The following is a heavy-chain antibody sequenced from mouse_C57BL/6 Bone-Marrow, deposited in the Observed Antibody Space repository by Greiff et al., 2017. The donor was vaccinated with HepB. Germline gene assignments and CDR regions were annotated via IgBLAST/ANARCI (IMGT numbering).Heavy chain of an antibody. Sequence: QVQLQQPGAELVKPGASVKLSCKASGYTFTSYWMQWVKQRPGQGLEWIGEIDPSDSYTNYNQKFKGKASLTVDTSSSTAYMQLSSLTSEDSAVYYCAGYDYDEKFAYWGQGTLVTVSA. CDR1: GYTFTSYW. CDR3: AGYDYDEKFAY. J-gene: IGHJ3*01. V-gene: IGHV1-50*01. CDR2: IDPSDSYT. D-gene: IGHD2-4*01.